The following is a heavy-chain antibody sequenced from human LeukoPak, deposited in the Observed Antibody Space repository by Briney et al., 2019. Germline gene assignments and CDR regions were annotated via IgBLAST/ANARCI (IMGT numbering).Heavy chain of an antibody. V-gene: IGHV1-2*06. CDR2: INPNSGGT. J-gene: IGHJ3*02. D-gene: IGHD5-18*01. CDR3: AKEVDTAMVFPFDI. Sequence: ASVKVSCKASGYTFTGYYMHWVRQDPGQGLEWMGRINPNSGGTNYAQKFQGRVTMTRDTSISTAYMELSRLRSDDTAVYYCAKEVDTAMVFPFDIWGQGTMVTVSS. CDR1: GYTFTGYY.